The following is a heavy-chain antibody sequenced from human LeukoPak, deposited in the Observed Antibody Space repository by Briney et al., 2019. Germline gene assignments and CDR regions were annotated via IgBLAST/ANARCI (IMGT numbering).Heavy chain of an antibody. J-gene: IGHJ3*02. Sequence: GAPLLFSCTGSGSRITCYLIGWVRPLAGKGLEWMAIIYPGDSATSYSSPFQGQVTSSADKTISTDFLQCSSRADSAAVNYYCAGQSPCYDTSGALNDTFDIWGQGTMVTVSS. CDR2: IYPGDSAT. D-gene: IGHD3-22*01. CDR3: AGQSPCYDTSGALNDTFDI. V-gene: IGHV5-51*01. CDR1: GSRITCYL.